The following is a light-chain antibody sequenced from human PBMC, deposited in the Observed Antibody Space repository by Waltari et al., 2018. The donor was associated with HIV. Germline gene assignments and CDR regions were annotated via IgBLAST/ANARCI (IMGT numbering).Light chain of an antibody. Sequence: QSALTQPASVSGSPGQSITISCTGTSSDVGGYNLVSWYQQHPGKAPKLTIYEVSKRPSGVSNRCSGSKSGNTSSLTSSGLQAEDEADYYCCAYAGSTTYVIFGGGTKLTVL. V-gene: IGLV2-23*02. CDR1: SSDVGGYNL. CDR3: CAYAGSTTYVI. J-gene: IGLJ2*01. CDR2: EVS.